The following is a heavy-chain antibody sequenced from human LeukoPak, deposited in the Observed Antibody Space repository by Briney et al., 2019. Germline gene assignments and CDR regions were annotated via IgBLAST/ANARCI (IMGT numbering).Heavy chain of an antibody. V-gene: IGHV1-2*02. Sequence: ASVKVSCKASGYTFTGYYMHWVRQAPGQGLEWMGWINPNSGGTNYAQKFQGRVTTTRDTSISTAYMELSRLRSDDTAVYYCARDTVTDVADAFDIWGQGTMVTVSS. CDR3: ARDTVTDVADAFDI. CDR1: GYTFTGYY. J-gene: IGHJ3*02. D-gene: IGHD4-17*01. CDR2: INPNSGGT.